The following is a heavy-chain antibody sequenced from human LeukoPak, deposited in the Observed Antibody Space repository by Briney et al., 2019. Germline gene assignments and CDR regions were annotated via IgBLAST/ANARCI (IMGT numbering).Heavy chain of an antibody. CDR1: GFAFRDYG. Sequence: PGGSLRLSCAASGFAFRDYGMQWVRQAPDKGLEWVAYISHPGTIKNYADSVKGRFTISRDNSKNTLLLQMSSLTPEDTAIYYCAKLGIGEHEISGYFYETQSSGVDIWGQGTMVIVSS. D-gene: IGHD3-22*01. J-gene: IGHJ3*02. CDR3: AKLGIGEHEISGYFYETQSSGVDI. V-gene: IGHV3-30*18. CDR2: ISHPGTIK.